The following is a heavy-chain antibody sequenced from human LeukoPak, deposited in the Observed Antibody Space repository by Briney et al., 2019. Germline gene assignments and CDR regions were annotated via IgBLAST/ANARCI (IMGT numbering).Heavy chain of an antibody. CDR2: ISSSSSTI. CDR1: GFTFSSYS. D-gene: IGHD3-22*01. V-gene: IGHV3-48*01. J-gene: IGHJ4*02. Sequence: GGSLRLSCAASGFTFSSYSMNWVRQAPGKGLEWVSYISSSSSTIYYADSVKGRFTISRDNAKNSLYLQMNSLRAEDTAVYYCARDTGSGYPRDFDYWGQGTLVTVSS. CDR3: ARDTGSGYPRDFDY.